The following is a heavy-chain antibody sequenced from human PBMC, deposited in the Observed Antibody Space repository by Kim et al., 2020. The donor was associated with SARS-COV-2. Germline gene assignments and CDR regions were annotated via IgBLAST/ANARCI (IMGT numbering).Heavy chain of an antibody. CDR3: ARYLSGYDVGWFDP. J-gene: IGHJ5*02. Sequence: AQGFTGRFVFSLDTSVSTAYLQISSLKAEDTAVYYCARYLSGYDVGWFDPWGQGTLVTVSS. V-gene: IGHV7-4-1*02. D-gene: IGHD3-22*01.